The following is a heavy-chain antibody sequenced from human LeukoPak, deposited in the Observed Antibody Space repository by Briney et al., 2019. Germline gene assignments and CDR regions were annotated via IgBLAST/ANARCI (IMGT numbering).Heavy chain of an antibody. CDR2: ISGSGGST. Sequence: GGSLRLSCAASGFTFSSYAMSWVRQAPGKGLEWVSTISGSGGSTYSADSVEGRFTISRDNSKNTLSLQMNSLRAEDTAVYYCAKDVYSSSPYYFDYWGQGTLVTVSS. CDR3: AKDVYSSSPYYFDY. V-gene: IGHV3-23*01. CDR1: GFTFSSYA. D-gene: IGHD6-13*01. J-gene: IGHJ4*02.